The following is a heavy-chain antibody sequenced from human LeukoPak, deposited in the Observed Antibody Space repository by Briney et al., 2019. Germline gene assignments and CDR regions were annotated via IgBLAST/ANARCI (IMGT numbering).Heavy chain of an antibody. J-gene: IGHJ4*02. CDR1: GFTFSSYR. Sequence: GGSLRLSCAASGFTFSSYRMNWVRQAPGRGLEWVSSISSSSSYIYYADSVKGRFTISRDNAKNSQYLQMNSLRAEDTAVYYCARVGSPDIVVVVAANWGDYYFDYWGQGTLVTVSS. V-gene: IGHV3-21*01. CDR2: ISSSSSYI. D-gene: IGHD2-15*01. CDR3: ARVGSPDIVVVVAANWGDYYFDY.